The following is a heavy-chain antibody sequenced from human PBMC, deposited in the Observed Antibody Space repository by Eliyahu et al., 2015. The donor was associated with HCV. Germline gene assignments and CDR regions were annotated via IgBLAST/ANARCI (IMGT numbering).Heavy chain of an antibody. CDR3: AKDSSGAGGDY. J-gene: IGHJ4*02. D-gene: IGHD6-19*01. CDR1: GFTFSXYG. V-gene: IGHV3-30*18. CDR2: ISYDGSNK. Sequence: QVQLVEXGGGVVQXXRSXRLSCAASGFTFSXYGMHWVRQAPGKGLEWXAVISYDGSNKYYADSVKSRFTISRDNSKNTLYLQMNSLRAEDTAVYYCAKDSSGAGGDYWGQGTLVTVSS.